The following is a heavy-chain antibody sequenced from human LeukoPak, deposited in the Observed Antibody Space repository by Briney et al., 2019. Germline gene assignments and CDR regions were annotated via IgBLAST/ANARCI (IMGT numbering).Heavy chain of an antibody. J-gene: IGHJ5*01. Sequence: GGSLRLSCAASGFTFSSYGMHWVRQAPGKGLEWVAVIRYVVSNTYYAHSLKGRFTIPRDNSKNTLSLQMNSLRPEDTALFYCSKDGPDYYDNSGYYPCWFDYWGQGTLVTVSS. D-gene: IGHD3-22*01. CDR2: IRYVVSNT. V-gene: IGHV3-30*02. CDR3: SKDGPDYYDNSGYYPCWFDY. CDR1: GFTFSSYG.